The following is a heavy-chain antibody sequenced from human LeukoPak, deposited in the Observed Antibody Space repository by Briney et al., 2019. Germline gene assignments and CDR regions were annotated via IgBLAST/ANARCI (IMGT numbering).Heavy chain of an antibody. CDR2: INHSGST. Sequence: SETLSLTYAVYGGSFSGYYWSWIRQPPGKGLEWIGEINHSGSTNYNPSLKSRVTISVDTSKNQFSLKLSSVTAADTAVYYCARGRTYYYDSSGYYPLDYWGQGTLVTVSS. D-gene: IGHD3-22*01. V-gene: IGHV4-34*01. J-gene: IGHJ4*02. CDR1: GGSFSGYY. CDR3: ARGRTYYYDSSGYYPLDY.